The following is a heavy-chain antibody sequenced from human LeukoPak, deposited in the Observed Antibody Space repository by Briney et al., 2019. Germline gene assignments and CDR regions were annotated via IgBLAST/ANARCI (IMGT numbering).Heavy chain of an antibody. D-gene: IGHD1-26*01. V-gene: IGHV1-46*01. CDR1: GYTFTRYY. CDR3: ARRSYLYYFDY. J-gene: IGHJ4*02. CDR2: INPSGGST. Sequence: ASVKVSCKASGYTFTRYYMHWVRQAPGQGLEWMGIINPSGGSTSYAQKFQGRVTMTRDMSTSTVYMELSSLRSEDTAVYYCARRSYLYYFDYWGQGTLVTVSS.